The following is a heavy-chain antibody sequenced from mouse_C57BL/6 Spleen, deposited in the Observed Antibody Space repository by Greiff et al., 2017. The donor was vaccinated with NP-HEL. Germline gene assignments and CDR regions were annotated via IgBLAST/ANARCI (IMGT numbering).Heavy chain of an antibody. D-gene: IGHD2-12*01. J-gene: IGHJ1*03. CDR3: ASYSSYWYFDV. CDR1: GFTFSSYA. CDR2: ISDGGSYT. V-gene: IGHV5-4*03. Sequence: EVMLVESGGDLVKPGGSLKLSCAASGFTFSSYAMSWVRQTPEKRLEWVATISDGGSYTYYPDNVKGRFTISRDNAKNNLYLQMSHLKSEDTAMYYCASYSSYWYFDVWGTGTTVTVSS.